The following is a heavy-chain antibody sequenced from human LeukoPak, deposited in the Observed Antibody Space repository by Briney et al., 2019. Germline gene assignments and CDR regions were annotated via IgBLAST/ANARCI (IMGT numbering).Heavy chain of an antibody. D-gene: IGHD6-6*01. V-gene: IGHV3-23*01. J-gene: IGHJ4*02. CDR1: GFTFSSYS. CDR3: AKIQSSYNSSDY. CDR2: ISGSGGST. Sequence: GGSLRLSCAASGFTFSSYSMNWVRQAPGKGLEWVSAISGSGGSTYYADSVKGRFTISRDNSKNTLYLQMNSLRAEDTAVYYCAKIQSSYNSSDYWGQGTLVTVSS.